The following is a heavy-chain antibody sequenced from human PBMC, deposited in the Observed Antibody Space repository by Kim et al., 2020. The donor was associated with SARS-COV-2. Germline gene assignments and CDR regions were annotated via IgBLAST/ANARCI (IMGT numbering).Heavy chain of an antibody. J-gene: IGHJ6*02. D-gene: IGHD3-3*01. CDR3: ARDRGYYYYVMDV. V-gene: IGHV3-33*01. Sequence: YYADSVKGRFTISRDQSKNTLYLQMNSLGGDDTAVYYCARDRGYYYYVMDVWGQGTTVTVSS.